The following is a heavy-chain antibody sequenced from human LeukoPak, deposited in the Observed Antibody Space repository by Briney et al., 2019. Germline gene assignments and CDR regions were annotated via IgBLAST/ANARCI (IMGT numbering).Heavy chain of an antibody. Sequence: ASVKVSCKASGYTFTSYDIHWVRQATGQGLEWMGWMNPNSGNTGYAQKFQGRVTMTRNTSISTAYMELSSLRSEDTAVYYCARSGYSSGWSYYYYDGMDVWGQGTTVTVSS. D-gene: IGHD6-19*01. CDR3: ARSGYSSGWSYYYYDGMDV. V-gene: IGHV1-8*01. CDR1: GYTFTSYD. CDR2: MNPNSGNT. J-gene: IGHJ6*02.